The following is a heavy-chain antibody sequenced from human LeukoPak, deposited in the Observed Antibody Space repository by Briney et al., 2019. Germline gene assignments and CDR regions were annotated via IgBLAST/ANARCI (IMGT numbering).Heavy chain of an antibody. Sequence: SQTLSLTCTVSGGSFSSGGYYWSWIRQHPGKGLEWIGYIYYSGSTYYNPSLKSRVTISVDTSKNQFSLKLSSVTAADTAVYYCASTTVTTRIIDYWGQGTLVTVSS. J-gene: IGHJ4*02. D-gene: IGHD4-17*01. CDR1: GGSFSSGGYY. CDR2: IYYSGST. CDR3: ASTTVTTRIIDY. V-gene: IGHV4-31*03.